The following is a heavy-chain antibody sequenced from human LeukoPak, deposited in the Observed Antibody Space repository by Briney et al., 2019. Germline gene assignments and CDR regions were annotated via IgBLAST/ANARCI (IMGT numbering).Heavy chain of an antibody. D-gene: IGHD2-15*01. CDR1: GDSISSDGYS. J-gene: IGHJ6*02. CDR2: IFHSGST. Sequence: SQTLSLTCAVSGDSISSDGYSWSWIRQPPGKGLEWIGYIFHSGSTYYTPSLESRVTISVDRSKNQFSLKLSSVTAADTAVYYCARETRYCSGGSCYSSMDVWGQRTTVTVSS. CDR3: ARETRYCSGGSCYSSMDV. V-gene: IGHV4-30-2*01.